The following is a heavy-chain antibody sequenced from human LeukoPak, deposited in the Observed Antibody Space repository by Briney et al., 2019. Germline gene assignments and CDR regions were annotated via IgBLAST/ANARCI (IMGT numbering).Heavy chain of an antibody. Sequence: GGSLRLSRAASGFTFSSYVMSWVRQAPGKGLEWVSAISGSGGSTYYADSVKGRFTISRDNSKNTLYLQMNSLRAEDTAVYYCAKDWRRGYSYGFDYWGQGTLVTVSS. CDR1: GFTFSSYV. CDR3: AKDWRRGYSYGFDY. V-gene: IGHV3-23*01. J-gene: IGHJ4*02. D-gene: IGHD5-18*01. CDR2: ISGSGGST.